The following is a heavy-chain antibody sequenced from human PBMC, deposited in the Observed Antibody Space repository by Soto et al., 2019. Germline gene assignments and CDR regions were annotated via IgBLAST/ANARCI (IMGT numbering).Heavy chain of an antibody. CDR1: GGSISSYY. CDR3: ARQQWLVLNAFDI. CDR2: IYYSGST. V-gene: IGHV4-59*01. D-gene: IGHD6-19*01. Sequence: QVQLQESGPGLVKPSETLSLTCTVSGGSISSYYWSWIRQPPGKGLEWIGYIYYSGSTNYNPSLKRRVTISVDTSKIQFSLQLSSVTAADTAVYYCARQQWLVLNAFDIWGQGTMVTVSS. J-gene: IGHJ3*02.